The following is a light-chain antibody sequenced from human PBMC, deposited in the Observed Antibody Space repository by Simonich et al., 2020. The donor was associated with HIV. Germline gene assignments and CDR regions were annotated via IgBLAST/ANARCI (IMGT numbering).Light chain of an antibody. V-gene: IGKV3-15*01. CDR1: QSVTSN. CDR3: QQYDNWPLT. J-gene: IGKJ3*01. Sequence: EIVMTQSPSTLSVSPGERATLSCRASQSVTSNLAWYQQKPGQAPRLVIYGTSTRATGIQARFSGSGSGTEFTLTISSMQSEDFAVYYCQQYDNWPLTFGPGTKVDIK. CDR2: GTS.